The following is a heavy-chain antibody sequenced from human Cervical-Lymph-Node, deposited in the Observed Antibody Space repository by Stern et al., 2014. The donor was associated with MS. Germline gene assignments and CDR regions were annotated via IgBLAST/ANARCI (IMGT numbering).Heavy chain of an antibody. Sequence: VQLRESGPGLLKPSETLSLTCSVSLGSISDYYWHWLRQPAGKGLEWIGRIYSSGSTNYKSSLESRVTLSVDTSKNQVSLKLQSVTAADTAVYYCARQTLVTSSLNFYYGMDVWGQGTAVTVS. V-gene: IGHV4-4*07. CDR1: LGSISDYY. CDR3: ARQTLVTSSLNFYYGMDV. CDR2: IYSSGST. D-gene: IGHD2-21*02. J-gene: IGHJ6*02.